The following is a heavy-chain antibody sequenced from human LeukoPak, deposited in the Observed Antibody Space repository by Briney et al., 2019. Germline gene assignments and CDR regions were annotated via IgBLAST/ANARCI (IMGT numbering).Heavy chain of an antibody. D-gene: IGHD5-24*01. J-gene: IGHJ4*02. CDR2: IYYSGNT. CDR3: ARGGSRDGYNRPLDY. Sequence: SETLSLTCTVSGVSISSYYWSWIRQPPGRGLEWIGYIYYSGNTNYSPSLKSRVTTSVDTSKNQFSLKLSSVTAADTAVYYCARGGSRDGYNRPLDYWGQGTLVTVSS. CDR1: GVSISSYY. V-gene: IGHV4-59*01.